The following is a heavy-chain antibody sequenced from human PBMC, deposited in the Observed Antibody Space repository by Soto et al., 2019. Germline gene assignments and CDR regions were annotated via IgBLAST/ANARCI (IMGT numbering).Heavy chain of an antibody. D-gene: IGHD1-26*01. Sequence: ASVKVSCKASGYSFTSLDINWVRQTTGQGLEWMGWMQPNSGRTGYAQKFQGRVTMTRDTSINTAYMELSSLTSDDTAFYYCARGVTAGVDYWGQGTLVTVSS. CDR2: MQPNSGRT. CDR1: GYSFTSLD. J-gene: IGHJ4*02. CDR3: ARGVTAGVDY. V-gene: IGHV1-8*01.